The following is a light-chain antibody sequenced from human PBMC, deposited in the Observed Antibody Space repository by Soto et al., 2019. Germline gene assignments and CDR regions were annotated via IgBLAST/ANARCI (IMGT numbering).Light chain of an antibody. CDR2: EVS. CDR1: SSDVGGYNL. CDR3: SSYTSNHVV. V-gene: IGLV2-14*01. Sequence: QSALTQPASVSGSPGQSITISCTGTSSDVGGYNLVSWYQHHPGKAPKLMIYEVSNRPSGLSSRFSGSKSGNTASLTISGLQAEDEADYYCSSYTSNHVVFGGGTKLTVL. J-gene: IGLJ2*01.